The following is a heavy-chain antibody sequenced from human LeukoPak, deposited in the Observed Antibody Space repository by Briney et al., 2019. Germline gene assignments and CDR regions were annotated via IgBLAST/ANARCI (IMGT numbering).Heavy chain of an antibody. Sequence: SETLSLTCTVSGGSISSSSYYWGWIRQPPGKGLEWIGSIYYSGSTYYNPSLKSRVTISVDTSKNQFSLKLSSVTAADTAVYYCAREVAYADPWYFDLWGRGTLVTVSS. CDR2: IYYSGST. CDR1: GGSISSSSYY. D-gene: IGHD2-2*01. V-gene: IGHV4-39*07. CDR3: AREVAYADPWYFDL. J-gene: IGHJ2*01.